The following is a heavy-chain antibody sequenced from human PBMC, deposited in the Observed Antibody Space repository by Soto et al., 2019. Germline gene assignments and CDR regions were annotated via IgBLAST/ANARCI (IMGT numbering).Heavy chain of an antibody. D-gene: IGHD3-16*01. J-gene: IGHJ4*02. Sequence: PSETLSLTCSVSGHSMSSNYWGWIRQSPDKGLEWLGYVFYGGTDYNPSLGGRVSMSVETSKSQFSLKLTSVTVADTAVYYCASYRGALYFESWGPGILVTVSS. CDR3: ASYRGALYFES. CDR1: GHSMSSNY. CDR2: VFYGGT. V-gene: IGHV4-59*01.